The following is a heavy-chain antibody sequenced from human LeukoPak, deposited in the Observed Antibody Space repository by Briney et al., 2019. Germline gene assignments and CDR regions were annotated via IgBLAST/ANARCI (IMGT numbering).Heavy chain of an antibody. CDR3: ARIVELESGYSSSWSKGYYYGMDV. D-gene: IGHD6-13*01. J-gene: IGHJ6*02. CDR1: GGSISSGGYY. CDR2: IFYSGST. Sequence: SQTLSLTCTVSGGSISSGGYYWSWIRQHPGKGLEWIGYIFYSGSTYYNPSLKSRVTISVDTSKNQFSLKLSSVTAADTAVYYCARIVELESGYSSSWSKGYYYGMDVWGQGTTVTVSS. V-gene: IGHV4-31*03.